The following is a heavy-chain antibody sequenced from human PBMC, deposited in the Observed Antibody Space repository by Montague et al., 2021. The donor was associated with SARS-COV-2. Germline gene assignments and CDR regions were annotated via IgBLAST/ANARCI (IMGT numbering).Heavy chain of an antibody. J-gene: IGHJ5*02. D-gene: IGHD3-22*01. Sequence: TRSLTCTVSGGSISSGGYYWSWIRQHPGKGLEWIGYIYYSGSTYYNPSLKSRVTIPVDTSKNQFSLKLSSVTAADTAVYYCARATRSIVVLNWFDPWGQGTLVTVSS. V-gene: IGHV4-31*03. CDR2: IYYSGST. CDR3: ARATRSIVVLNWFDP. CDR1: GGSISSGGYY.